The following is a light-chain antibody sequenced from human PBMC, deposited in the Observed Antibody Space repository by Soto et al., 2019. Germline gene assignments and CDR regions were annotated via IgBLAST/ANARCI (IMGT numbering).Light chain of an antibody. CDR3: QQSYSTPPVT. V-gene: IGKV1-39*01. Sequence: DLQMTQSPSSLSASVGDRVTITCRASQSISSYLNWYQQKPGKAPKLLIYAASSLQSGVPSRFSGSGSETELTLTISSLQPEDFATNYCQQSYSTPPVTFGGGTKVEIK. CDR2: AAS. J-gene: IGKJ4*01. CDR1: QSISSY.